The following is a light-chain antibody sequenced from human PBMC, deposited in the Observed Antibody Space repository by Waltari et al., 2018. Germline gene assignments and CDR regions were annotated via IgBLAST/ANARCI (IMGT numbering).Light chain of an antibody. J-gene: IGLJ1*01. CDR2: DVI. CDR1: SSDVGAYDY. V-gene: IGLV2-11*01. CDR3: CSFAGNYANYV. Sequence: QSALIQPRSVSRSPGQSVIISCAGSSSDVGAYDYVSWYQHHPGKAPTLIIYDVIERPSGVLDRFSGSKSGNTASLTISGLQAEDEADYYCCSFAGNYANYVFGTGTKLTVL.